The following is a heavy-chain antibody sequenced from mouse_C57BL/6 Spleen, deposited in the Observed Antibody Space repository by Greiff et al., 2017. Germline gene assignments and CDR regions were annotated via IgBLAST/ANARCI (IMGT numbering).Heavy chain of an antibody. CDR1: GFTFSDYY. D-gene: IGHD2-4*01. Sequence: EVKLMESEGGLVQPGSSMKLSCTASGFTFSDYYMAWVRQVPEKGLEWVANINYDGSSTYYLDSLKSRFIISRDNAKNILYLQMSSLKSEDTATYYCAREGPIYHDYDGFYFDYWGQGTTLTVSS. CDR3: AREGPIYHDYDGFYFDY. V-gene: IGHV5-16*01. J-gene: IGHJ2*01. CDR2: INYDGSST.